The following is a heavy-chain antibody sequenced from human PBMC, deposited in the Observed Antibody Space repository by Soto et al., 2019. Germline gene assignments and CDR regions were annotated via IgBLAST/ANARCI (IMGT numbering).Heavy chain of an antibody. CDR3: ARGGPSNSGNLYAFDV. CDR1: GYTFTTYG. CDR2: ISVHNGNT. V-gene: IGHV1-18*04. Sequence: ASVKVSCKAFGYTFTTYGLSWVRQAPGQGLEWMGRISVHNGNTNYAQKFHDRVTMTTDTSTTTAYMELGSLGSDDTAVYYCARGGPSNSGNLYAFDVWGQGTMVTVSS. D-gene: IGHD1-26*01. J-gene: IGHJ3*01.